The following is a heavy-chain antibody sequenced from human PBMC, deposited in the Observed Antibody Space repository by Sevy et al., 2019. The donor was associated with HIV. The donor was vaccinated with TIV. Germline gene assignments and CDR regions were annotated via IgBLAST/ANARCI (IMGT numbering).Heavy chain of an antibody. V-gene: IGHV3-23*01. D-gene: IGHD1-7*01. CDR2: ISGSGGTT. CDR3: AKDTSVRGITGTTIGTSFFDY. Sequence: GGSLRLSCAASGFTFSSYAMSWVRQAPGKGLEWVSAISGSGGTTYYADSVKGRFTLSRDNSKNTLYLQMNSLRGEETAVYYCAKDTSVRGITGTTIGTSFFDYWGQGTLVTVSS. J-gene: IGHJ4*02. CDR1: GFTFSSYA.